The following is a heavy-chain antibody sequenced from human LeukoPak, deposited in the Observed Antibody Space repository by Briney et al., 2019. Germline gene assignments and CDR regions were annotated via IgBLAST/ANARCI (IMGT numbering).Heavy chain of an antibody. CDR2: MNPNSGNT. J-gene: IGHJ4*02. D-gene: IGHD3-3*01. Sequence: ASVKVSCKASGYTFTSYDINWVRQATGQGLEWMGWMNPNSGNTGYAQKFQGRVTITRNTSISTAYMELSSLRSEDTAVYYCARGLGGLKRITIFGVVYHFDYWGQGTLVTVSS. V-gene: IGHV1-8*03. CDR1: GYTFTSYD. CDR3: ARGLGGLKRITIFGVVYHFDY.